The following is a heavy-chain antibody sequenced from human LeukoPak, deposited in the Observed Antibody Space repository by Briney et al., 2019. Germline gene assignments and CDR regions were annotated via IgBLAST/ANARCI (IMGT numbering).Heavy chain of an antibody. CDR2: VLSRAGGGTI. D-gene: IGHD5-12*01. V-gene: IGHV3-15*07. CDR3: VTGGGYNGLDY. J-gene: IGHJ4*02. Sequence: GGSLRLSCAVSGLTFSNAWMNWVRQAPGKGLEWVGRVLSRAGGGTIDYAAPVKGRFTISRDDSKNALFLQMNSLRTEDTAVYYCVTGGGYNGLDYWGQGPWPPSPQ. CDR1: GLTFSNAW.